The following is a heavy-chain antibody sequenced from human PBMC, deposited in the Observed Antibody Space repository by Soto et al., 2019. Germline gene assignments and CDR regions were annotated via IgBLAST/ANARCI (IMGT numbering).Heavy chain of an antibody. CDR3: ARGSLYCSSTSCSYGMDV. CDR2: IWYDGSNE. CDR1: GFTFSDYG. J-gene: IGHJ6*02. D-gene: IGHD2-15*01. Sequence: GGSLRLSCAASGFTFSDYGMHWVRQAPGEGLQWVAVIWYDGSNEHYADSVKGRFTISRDNSKNTLYLQMYSLRAGDTAVYYCARGSLYCSSTSCSYGMDVWGQGTTVTVSS. V-gene: IGHV3-33*01.